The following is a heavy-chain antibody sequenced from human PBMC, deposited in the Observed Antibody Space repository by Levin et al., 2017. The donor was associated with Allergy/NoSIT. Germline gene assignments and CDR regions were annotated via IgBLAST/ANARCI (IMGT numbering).Heavy chain of an antibody. Sequence: SETLSLTCTVSGGSIGSSTYYWGWIRQPPGKGLQWIGTIYYSGTTYYNPSLKSRVTISVDTSKNHFSLKLTSVTAADTAVYYWARQSTWLTYNWFDPWGQGTLVTVSS. J-gene: IGHJ5*02. CDR2: IYYSGTT. V-gene: IGHV4-39*01. CDR3: ARQSTWLTYNWFDP. CDR1: GGSIGSSTYY. D-gene: IGHD5-12*01.